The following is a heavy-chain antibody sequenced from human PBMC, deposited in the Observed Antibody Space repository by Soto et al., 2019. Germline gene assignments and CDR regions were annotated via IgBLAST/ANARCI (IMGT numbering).Heavy chain of an antibody. CDR2: IIPIFGTA. V-gene: IGHV1-69*01. CDR1: GGTFSSYA. D-gene: IGHD1-26*01. J-gene: IGHJ6*02. CDR3: ARGVRATEYYYYYGMDV. Sequence: QVQLVQSGAEVKKPGSSVKVSCKASGGTFSSYAISWVRQAPGQGLEWMGGIIPIFGTANYAQKFQGRVTITADESTSTAYMELSSLRSEDTAVYYCARGVRATEYYYYYGMDVWGQGTTVTVSS.